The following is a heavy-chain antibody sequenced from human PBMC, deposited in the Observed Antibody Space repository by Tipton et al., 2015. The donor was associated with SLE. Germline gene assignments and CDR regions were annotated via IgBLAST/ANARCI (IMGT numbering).Heavy chain of an antibody. V-gene: IGHV4-59*01. Sequence: LRLSCTVSGGSISSYYWSWIRQPPGKGLEWIGYIYYSGSTNYNPSLKSRVTISVDTSKNQFSLKLSSVTAADTAVYYCARDPVYGGNTGASDIWGQGTMVTVSS. J-gene: IGHJ3*02. CDR1: GGSISSYY. D-gene: IGHD4-23*01. CDR3: ARDPVYGGNTGASDI. CDR2: IYYSGST.